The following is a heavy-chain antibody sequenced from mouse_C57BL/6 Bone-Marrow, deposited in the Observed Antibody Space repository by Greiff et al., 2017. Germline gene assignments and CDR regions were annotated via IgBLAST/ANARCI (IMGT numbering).Heavy chain of an antibody. V-gene: IGHV1-39*01. J-gene: IGHJ4*01. CDR2: INPNYGTT. D-gene: IGHD1-1*01. CDR1: GYSFPDYN. CDR3: ALYKYGMGAMDY. Sequence: VPLPQSGPELVKPGASVKISCKASGYSFPDYNMNWVKQSNGKSLQWIGVINPNYGTTNYNQKVKDKATLTVDQSSSKAYMQLNSLTSEDAAVYYCALYKYGMGAMDYWGQGTAVTVSS.